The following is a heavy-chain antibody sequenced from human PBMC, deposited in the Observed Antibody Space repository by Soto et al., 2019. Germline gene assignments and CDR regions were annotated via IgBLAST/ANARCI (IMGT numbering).Heavy chain of an antibody. CDR2: ISGSADGT. CDR3: AKDTVGGYSFWSGYYSDGLDV. Sequence: EVKLLESGGGLAQPGGSLRLSCVGSGFTFDSYAISWVRRAPGERLQWIAAISGSADGTDYAHSVRGRFTISRDNAKKTVHLQMDSLRVEDTAVYFCAKDTVGGYSFWSGYYSDGLDVWGQGTLVTVS. J-gene: IGHJ3*01. D-gene: IGHD3-3*01. V-gene: IGHV3-23*01. CDR1: GFTFDSYA.